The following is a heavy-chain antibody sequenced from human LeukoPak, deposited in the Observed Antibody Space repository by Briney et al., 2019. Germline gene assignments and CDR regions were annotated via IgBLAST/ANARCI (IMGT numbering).Heavy chain of an antibody. CDR2: INPRGGST. D-gene: IGHD3-22*01. Sequence: ASVKVSCKASGYTFTSYYMHWVRQAPGQGLEWMGIINPRGGSTSYAQKFQGRVTMTRDTSTSTVYMELSSLRSEDTAVYYCAREGGLHYYDSSGYYPFDYWGQGTLVTVSS. CDR3: AREGGLHYYDSSGYYPFDY. J-gene: IGHJ4*02. V-gene: IGHV1-46*01. CDR1: GYTFTSYY.